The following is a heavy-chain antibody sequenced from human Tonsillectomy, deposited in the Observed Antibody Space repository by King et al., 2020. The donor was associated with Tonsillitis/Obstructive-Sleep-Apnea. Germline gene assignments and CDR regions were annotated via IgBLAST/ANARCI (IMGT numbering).Heavy chain of an antibody. CDR3: ARERGELGYCSSTSCYPFDP. J-gene: IGHJ5*02. CDR2: ISAYNGNT. Sequence: QLVQSGAEVKKPGASVKVSCQASGYTFTSYGISWVRQAPGQGLEWMGWISAYNGNTNYAQKLQGRVTMTTDTSTSTAYMELRSLRSDDTAVYYCARERGELGYCSSTSCYPFDPWGQGTLVTVSS. CDR1: GYTFTSYG. V-gene: IGHV1-18*01. D-gene: IGHD2-2*01.